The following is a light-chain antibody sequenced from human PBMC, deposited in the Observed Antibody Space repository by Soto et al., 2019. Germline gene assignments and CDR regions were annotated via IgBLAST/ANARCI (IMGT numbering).Light chain of an antibody. Sequence: QSVLSEPPSASGTPGQRVTISCSGRSSKIGSNVVNWYQQFPGTAPKLLIYSDYQRPSGVPDRFSGSRSGTSASLAISGLQSEDEADYYCAAWDGSLNAILFGGGTKLTVL. CDR1: SSKIGSNV. CDR2: SDY. CDR3: AAWDGSLNAIL. V-gene: IGLV1-44*01. J-gene: IGLJ2*01.